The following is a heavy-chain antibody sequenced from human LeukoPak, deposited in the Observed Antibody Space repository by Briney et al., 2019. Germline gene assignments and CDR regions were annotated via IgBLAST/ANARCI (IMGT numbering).Heavy chain of an antibody. Sequence: SETLSLTCTVSXASLSTGAYYWTWIRXXXXXXXXXIAYIHHSGTTYYNPSLKSRVGISVDTSKKQFSLKLTSVTAADTAVYYCARWDQLLLDAFDIWGQGTMVTVST. CDR3: ARWDQLLLDAFDI. CDR2: IHHSGTT. CDR1: XASLSTGAYY. D-gene: IGHD2-2*01. V-gene: IGHV4-31*03. J-gene: IGHJ3*02.